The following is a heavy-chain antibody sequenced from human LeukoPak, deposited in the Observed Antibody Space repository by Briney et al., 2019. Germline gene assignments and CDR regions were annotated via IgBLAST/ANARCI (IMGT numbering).Heavy chain of an antibody. J-gene: IGHJ4*02. CDR2: ISGSGTTT. Sequence: PGGSLRLSCAASGLTFSDYYMRWIRQAPGKGLEWVSSISGSGTTTYSADSVRGRFTVSRDNAKNSVFLYMNSLRAEDTALYYCAIQITMIVVVPYFAYWGRGTLVTASS. CDR1: GLTFSDYY. D-gene: IGHD3-22*01. CDR3: AIQITMIVVVPYFAY. V-gene: IGHV3-11*04.